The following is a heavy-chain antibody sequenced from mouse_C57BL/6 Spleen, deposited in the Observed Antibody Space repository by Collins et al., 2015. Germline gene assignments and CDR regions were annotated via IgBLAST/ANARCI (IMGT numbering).Heavy chain of an antibody. V-gene: IGHV1-64*01. CDR2: IHPNSGST. D-gene: IGHD1-1*01. J-gene: IGHJ1*03. Sequence: QVQLQQPGAELVKPGASVKLSCKASGYTFTSYWMHWVKQRPGQGLEWIGMIHPNSGSTNYNEKFKSKATLTVDKSSSTAYMQLSSLTSEDSAVYYCARYYYYGSSHEWYFDVWGTGTTVTVSS. CDR1: GYTFTSYW. CDR3: ARYYYYGSSHEWYFDV.